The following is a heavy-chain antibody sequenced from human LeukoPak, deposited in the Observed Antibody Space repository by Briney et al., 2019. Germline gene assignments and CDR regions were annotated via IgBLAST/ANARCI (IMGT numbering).Heavy chain of an antibody. D-gene: IGHD2-2*01. CDR1: GFTLSSYS. Sequence: PGGSLRLSCAASGFTLSSYSISWVRQAPPKGLEWVANIKQDGSEKYYVDSVKGRFTISRDNAENSLSLHMNSMRAKDTAVYYCARDQGYCTSVSCRGDAFDVWGQGSMVSVSA. CDR3: ARDQGYCTSVSCRGDAFDV. V-gene: IGHV3-7*01. J-gene: IGHJ3*01. CDR2: IKQDGSEK.